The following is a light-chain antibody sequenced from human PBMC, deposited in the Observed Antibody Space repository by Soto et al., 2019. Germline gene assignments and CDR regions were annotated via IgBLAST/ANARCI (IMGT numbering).Light chain of an antibody. V-gene: IGLV2-23*02. CDR2: EVS. CDR3: CSYAGSYTWV. CDR1: SSDVGGYNL. J-gene: IGLJ2*01. Sequence: QSVLTQPASVSGSPGQSITISCTGTSSDVGGYNLVSWYQQHPGKAPKVMIYEVSKRPSGVSSRFSGSKSGNTASLTISGLQAEDEADYYCCSYAGSYTWVFGGGTKVTV.